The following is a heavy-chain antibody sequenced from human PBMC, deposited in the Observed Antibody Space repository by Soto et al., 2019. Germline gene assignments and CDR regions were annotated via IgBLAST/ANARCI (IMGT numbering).Heavy chain of an antibody. D-gene: IGHD3-10*01. CDR1: GGSINIGGYY. CDR2: ISYSGNT. CDR3: ARKGSGNSRWFDP. Sequence: PSETLSLTCTVSGGSINIGGYYWVWIRQPPGKGLEWIGSISYSGNTYNSPSLQHRVIISIDTSKNQFSLNLSSVTVADTAVYYCARKGSGNSRWFDPWGQGTLVTVSS. J-gene: IGHJ5*02. V-gene: IGHV4-39*07.